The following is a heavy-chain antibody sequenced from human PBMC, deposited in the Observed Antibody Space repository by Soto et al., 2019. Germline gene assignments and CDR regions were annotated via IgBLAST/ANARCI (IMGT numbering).Heavy chain of an antibody. V-gene: IGHV1-69*01. CDR2: IIPIFGTA. D-gene: IGHD6-19*01. Sequence: QVQLVQSGAEVKKPGSSVKVSCKASGGTFSSYAISWVRQAPGQGLEWMGGIIPIFGTANYAQKFQGRVTITADESTSTAYMELSSLRSEDTAVYYCAGEDVGRTRPEWLGQYYYYGMDVWGQGTTVTVSS. CDR1: GGTFSSYA. J-gene: IGHJ6*02. CDR3: AGEDVGRTRPEWLGQYYYYGMDV.